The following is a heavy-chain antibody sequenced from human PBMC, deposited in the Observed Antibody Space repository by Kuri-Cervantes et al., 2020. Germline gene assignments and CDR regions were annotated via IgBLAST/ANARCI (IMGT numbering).Heavy chain of an antibody. CDR1: GFTFSSYG. D-gene: IGHD2-21*02. Sequence: GESLKISCAASGFTFSSYGMHWVRQAPGKGLEWVAVISYDGSNKYYADSVKGRFTISRDNSKNTLYLQMNSLRAEDTAVYYCARERGYCGGDCYLLELYGMDVRGQGTTVTVSS. V-gene: IGHV3-30*03. J-gene: IGHJ6*02. CDR3: ARERGYCGGDCYLLELYGMDV. CDR2: ISYDGSNK.